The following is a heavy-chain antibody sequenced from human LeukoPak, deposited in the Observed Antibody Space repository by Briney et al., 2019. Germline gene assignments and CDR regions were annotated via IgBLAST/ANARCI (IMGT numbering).Heavy chain of an antibody. CDR1: GFTFSSYN. D-gene: IGHD1-1*01. Sequence: GGSLRLSCAASGFTFSSYNMNWVRQAPGKGLEWVSYISNNGGSKYYADSVKGRFTISRDNAKNSLYLQMNSLRAEDTAVYYCARDILGWDDVDYFDYWGQGTLVTVSS. CDR2: ISNNGGSK. V-gene: IGHV3-48*04. J-gene: IGHJ4*02. CDR3: ARDILGWDDVDYFDY.